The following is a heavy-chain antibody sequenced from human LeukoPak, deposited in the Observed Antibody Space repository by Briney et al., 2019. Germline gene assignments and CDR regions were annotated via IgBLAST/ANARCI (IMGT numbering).Heavy chain of an antibody. CDR1: GYSFTSYW. CDR2: IYPDDSDT. D-gene: IGHD2-8*01. J-gene: IGHJ6*03. Sequence: GESLKISCKGSGYSFTSYWIGWVRQMPGKGLEWMGIIYPDDSDTRYSPSFEGQVIISVDKSISTADLQWSSLKASDTATYYCARHGHCTNGVCYSNYYYYMDVWGKGTTVTVSS. V-gene: IGHV5-51*01. CDR3: ARHGHCTNGVCYSNYYYYMDV.